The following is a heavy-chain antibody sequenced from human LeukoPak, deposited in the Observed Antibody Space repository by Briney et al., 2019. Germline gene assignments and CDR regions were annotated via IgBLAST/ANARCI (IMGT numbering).Heavy chain of an antibody. D-gene: IGHD2-2*01. Sequence: ASVKVSCQASGYTFTGYYMHWVRQAPGQGLEWMGWINPNSGGTNYAQKFQGRVTMTRDTSISTAYMELSRLRSDDTAVYYCARDIVVVPAAMASFDYWGQGTLVTVSS. CDR2: INPNSGGT. CDR3: ARDIVVVPAAMASFDY. V-gene: IGHV1-2*02. CDR1: GYTFTGYY. J-gene: IGHJ4*02.